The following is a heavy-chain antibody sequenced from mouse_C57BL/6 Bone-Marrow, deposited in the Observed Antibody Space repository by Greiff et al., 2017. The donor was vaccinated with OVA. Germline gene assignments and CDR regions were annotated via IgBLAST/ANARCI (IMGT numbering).Heavy chain of an antibody. J-gene: IGHJ4*01. CDR3: ARHAIYYDYDGRTAYAMDY. D-gene: IGHD2-4*01. CDR2: INSDGGST. V-gene: IGHV5-2*01. CDR1: EYEFPSHD. Sequence: VHVKQSGGGLVQPGESLKLSCESNEYEFPSHDMSWVRKTPEKRLELVAAINSDGGSTYYPDTMERRFIISRDNTKKTLYLQMSSLRSEDTALYYCARHAIYYDYDGRTAYAMDYWGQGTSVTVSS.